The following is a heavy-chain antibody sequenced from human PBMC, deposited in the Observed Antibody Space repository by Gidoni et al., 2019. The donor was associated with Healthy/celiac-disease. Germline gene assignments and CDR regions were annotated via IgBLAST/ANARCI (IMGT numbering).Heavy chain of an antibody. CDR2: IKQDGSEK. CDR3: ARCGYDFWSGYYSYYYYYYGMDV. D-gene: IGHD3-3*01. V-gene: IGHV3-7*01. J-gene: IGHJ6*02. CDR1: GFPFSSHC. Sequence: EVQLVESGGGLVQPGGSLRLSCAASGFPFSSHCTSWVRQAPGKGLEWVANIKQDGSEKYYVDSVKGRFTISRDNAKNSLYLQMNSLRAEDTAVYYCARCGYDFWSGYYSYYYYYYGMDVWGQGTTVTVSS.